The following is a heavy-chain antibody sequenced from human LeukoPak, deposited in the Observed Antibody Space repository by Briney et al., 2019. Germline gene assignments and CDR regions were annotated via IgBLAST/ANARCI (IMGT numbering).Heavy chain of an antibody. D-gene: IGHD6-6*01. CDR2: IYSGGST. CDR3: ARVRVWGSSSSVGY. CDR1: GFTVSSNY. V-gene: IGHV3-66*01. J-gene: IGHJ4*02. Sequence: GGSLRLSCAASGFTVSSNYMSWVRQAPGKGLEWVSVIYSGGSTYYADSVKGRFTISRDNSKNTLYLQMNSLRAEDTAVYYCARVRVWGSSSSVGYWGQGTLVTVSS.